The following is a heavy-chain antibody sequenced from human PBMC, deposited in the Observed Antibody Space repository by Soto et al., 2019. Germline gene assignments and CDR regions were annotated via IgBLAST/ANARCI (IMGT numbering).Heavy chain of an antibody. CDR1: GFSFTSSC. CDR3: ARSHGMDV. CDR2: IYPGDSDT. Sequence: GESLKISCQGSGFSFTSSCIGWVRQMPGKGLEWMGLIYPGDSDTRYSPSFQGQVTISADKSISTAYLQWSSLKASDTAIYYCARSHGMDVWGQGTTVNVSS. J-gene: IGHJ6*02. V-gene: IGHV5-51*01.